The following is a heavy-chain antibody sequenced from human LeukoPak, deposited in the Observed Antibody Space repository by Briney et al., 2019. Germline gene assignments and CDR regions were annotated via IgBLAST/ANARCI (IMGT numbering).Heavy chain of an antibody. D-gene: IGHD6-19*01. Sequence: PSETLSLTCAVSDDSFSSHYWTWIRQPPGKGLEWIGRIYTSGSTNYNPSLKSRVTMSVDTSKNQFSLKLSSVTAADTAVYYCARSGGSGWYISSWFDPWGQGTLVTVSS. CDR2: IYTSGST. CDR1: DDSFSSHY. J-gene: IGHJ5*02. V-gene: IGHV4-4*07. CDR3: ARSGGSGWYISSWFDP.